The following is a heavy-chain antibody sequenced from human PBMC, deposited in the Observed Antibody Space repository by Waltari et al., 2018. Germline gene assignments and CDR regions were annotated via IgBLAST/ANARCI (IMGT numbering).Heavy chain of an antibody. D-gene: IGHD2-8*01. J-gene: IGHJ5*02. V-gene: IGHV4-34*02. CDR1: RDSFRGYY. Sequence: QVYLEQWGTGQLKTSETLSLTCAVYRDSFRGYYWTSNRHAPGKGLDWIGEVNHNGNTKFNHALKSRLSMSVDASRNQFSLKVMSVTATDTAMYYCARGTSGNLLPGAVSWSNWFDPWSQGTLVTVSS. CDR3: ARGTSGNLLPGAVSWSNWFDP. CDR2: VNHNGNT.